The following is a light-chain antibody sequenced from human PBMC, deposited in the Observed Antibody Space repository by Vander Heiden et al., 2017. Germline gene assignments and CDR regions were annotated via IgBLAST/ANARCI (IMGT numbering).Light chain of an antibody. J-gene: IGLJ2*01. CDR1: RSDVGSYNL. V-gene: IGLV2-23*01. CDR2: EGS. Sequence: QSALTQPASVSGSPGQSITISCTGTRSDVGSYNLVSWYQQHPGKAPKLMIYEGSKRPSGVSNRFSGSKSGNTASLTISGLQAEDEAYYYCCSYAGSYLVFGGGTKLTVL. CDR3: CSYAGSYLV.